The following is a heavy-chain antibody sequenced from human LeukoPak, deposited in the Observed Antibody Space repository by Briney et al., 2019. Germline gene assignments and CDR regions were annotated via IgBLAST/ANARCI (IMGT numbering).Heavy chain of an antibody. Sequence: ASVKVSCKASGYTFTSYGISWVRPAPGQGLEWMGWISAYNGTTKYAQKVQDRVTVTTDTSTSTAYMELRSLRSDDTAVYCCARDRRYTSPGGFDYWGQGTLVTVSS. V-gene: IGHV1-18*01. D-gene: IGHD5-18*01. CDR3: ARDRRYTSPGGFDY. J-gene: IGHJ4*02. CDR2: ISAYNGTT. CDR1: GYTFTSYG.